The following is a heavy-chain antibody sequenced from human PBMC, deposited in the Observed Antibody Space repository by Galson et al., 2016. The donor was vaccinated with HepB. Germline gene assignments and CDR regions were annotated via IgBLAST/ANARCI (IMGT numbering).Heavy chain of an antibody. Sequence: SLRLSCAVSGFTFNNAWMSWVRQAPGKGLEWVGRIKSKTDGGTTDYAAPVKGSFTISRDDPKNTLYLQMNSLKAEDTAVYYCTRCRTSCSTFDYWGQGTLVTVSS. V-gene: IGHV3-15*01. CDR1: GFTFNNAW. D-gene: IGHD2-2*01. J-gene: IGHJ4*02. CDR3: TRCRTSCSTFDY. CDR2: IKSKTDGGTT.